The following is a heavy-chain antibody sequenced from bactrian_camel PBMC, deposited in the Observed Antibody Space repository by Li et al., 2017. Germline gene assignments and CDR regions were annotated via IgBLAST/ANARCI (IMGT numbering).Heavy chain of an antibody. CDR2: ISSDGRT. V-gene: IGHV3S55*01. J-gene: IGHJ4*01. CDR1: GFAFDSD. D-gene: IGHD6*01. Sequence: VQLVESGGGSAQAGGSLRLSCTASGFAFDSDMGWFRLAPGNECELVSTISSDGRTYYSDSVKGRFTVSHVNSNNTLHLQMNSLKPEDTAVYYCAADLGWCGSAPLQREFRNWGQGTQVTVS. CDR3: AADLGWCGSAPLQREFRN.